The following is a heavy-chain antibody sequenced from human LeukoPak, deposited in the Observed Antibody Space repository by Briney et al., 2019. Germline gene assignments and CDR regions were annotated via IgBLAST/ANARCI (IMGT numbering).Heavy chain of an antibody. V-gene: IGHV3-30*18. Sequence: GGSLRLSCAASGFTFSSYGMHWVRQAPGKGLEWVAVISYDGSNKYYADSVKGRFTISRDNSKNTLYLQMNGLRAEDTAVYYCAKDSLMYNWNYCWFDPWGQGTLVTVSS. CDR1: GFTFSSYG. CDR3: AKDSLMYNWNYCWFDP. J-gene: IGHJ5*02. CDR2: ISYDGSNK. D-gene: IGHD1-7*01.